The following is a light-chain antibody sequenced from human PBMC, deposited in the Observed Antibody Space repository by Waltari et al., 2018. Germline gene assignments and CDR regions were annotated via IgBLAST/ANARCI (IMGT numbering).Light chain of an antibody. V-gene: IGKV2-30*02. CDR2: KVS. CDR1: QSLIHSDGNTY. J-gene: IGKJ1*01. Sequence: DLVITQSPLSLPITPGQPASISCRSSQSLIHSDGNTYLSWYQQKPGQPPRLLIYKVSNRDSGVPDRFSGSGAGTDVTLIISRVEAEDVGVYYCGQGTHSPWTFGQGTKVEIE. CDR3: GQGTHSPWT.